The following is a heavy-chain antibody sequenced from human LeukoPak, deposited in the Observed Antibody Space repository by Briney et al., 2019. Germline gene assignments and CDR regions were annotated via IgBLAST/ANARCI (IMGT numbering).Heavy chain of an antibody. V-gene: IGHV4-31*03. CDR1: GGSISSGGYC. CDR3: ARTYDSSFDAFDI. J-gene: IGHJ3*02. Sequence: SQTLSLTCTVSGGSISSGGYCWSWLRQHPGKGLEWIGYIYYSGSTYYNPSLKSRVTISVDTSKNQFSLKLSTVTAADTAVYYCARTYDSSFDAFDIWGQGTMVTVSS. D-gene: IGHD3-22*01. CDR2: IYYSGST.